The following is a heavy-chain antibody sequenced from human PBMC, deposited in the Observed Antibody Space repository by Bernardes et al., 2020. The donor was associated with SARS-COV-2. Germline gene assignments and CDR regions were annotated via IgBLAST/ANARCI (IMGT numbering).Heavy chain of an antibody. D-gene: IGHD4-17*01. CDR3: TGDYLY. CDR2: IRGKPKGYAT. V-gene: IGHV3-73*01. Sequence: GGSLRLSCAASGFNFSGSAIQWVRQPSGKGLEWIGRIRGKPKGYATTYAASLKGRFVISRDDSRNTAYLQIHSLKIEDTAVYYCTGDYLYWDQGTLVSVSA. CDR1: GFNFSGSA. J-gene: IGHJ4*02.